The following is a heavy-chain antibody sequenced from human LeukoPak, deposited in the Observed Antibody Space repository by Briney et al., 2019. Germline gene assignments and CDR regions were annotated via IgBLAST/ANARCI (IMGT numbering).Heavy chain of an antibody. CDR2: MNPNSGNT. CDR3: ARGSGGLLWFGELFYPGEFDY. CDR1: GYTFTSYV. V-gene: IGHV1-8*01. D-gene: IGHD3-10*01. J-gene: IGHJ4*02. Sequence: ASVKVSCKASGYTFTSYVINWVRQATGQGLEWMGWMNPNSGNTGYAQKFQGRVTMTRNTSISTAYMELSSLRSEDTAVYYCARGSGGLLWFGELFYPGEFDYWGQGTLVTVSS.